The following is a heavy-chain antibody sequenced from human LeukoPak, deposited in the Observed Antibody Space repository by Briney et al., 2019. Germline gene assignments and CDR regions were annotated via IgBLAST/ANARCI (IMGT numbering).Heavy chain of an antibody. D-gene: IGHD6-13*01. V-gene: IGHV3-23*01. J-gene: IGHJ4*02. CDR2: ISDSGGST. Sequence: PGGSLRLSCAASGFTFSSYAMTWVRQAPGQGLEWVSVISDSGGSTYYADSVEGRSTISRDNSKNTLYLQMNSLRAEDTAVYYCAKGVSSSWYEADYWGQGTLVTVSS. CDR1: GFTFSSYA. CDR3: AKGVSSSWYEADY.